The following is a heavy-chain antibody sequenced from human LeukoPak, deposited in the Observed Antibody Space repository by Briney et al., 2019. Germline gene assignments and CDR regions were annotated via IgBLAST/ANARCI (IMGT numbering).Heavy chain of an antibody. CDR3: ARTRGYAIDY. D-gene: IGHD5-18*01. Sequence: SETLSLTCAVYGGSFRGYYWSWIRQPPGKGLEWIGEINHSGSTNYNPSLKSRVIVSVDTSKKQFSLKLSSVTAADTAVYYCARTRGYAIDYWGQGTLVTVSS. CDR1: GGSFRGYY. J-gene: IGHJ4*02. CDR2: INHSGST. V-gene: IGHV4-34*01.